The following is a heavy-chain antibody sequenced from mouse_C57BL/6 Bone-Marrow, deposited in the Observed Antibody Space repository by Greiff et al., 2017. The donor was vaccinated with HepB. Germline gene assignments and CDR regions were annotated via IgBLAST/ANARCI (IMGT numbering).Heavy chain of an antibody. V-gene: IGHV3-6*01. J-gene: IGHJ3*01. CDR2: ISYDGSN. D-gene: IGHD2-3*01. CDR3: AREMGFAY. Sequence: EVQLQESGPGLVKPSQSLSLPCSVTGYSITSGYYWNWIRQFPGNKLEWMGYISYDGSNNYNPSLKTRISITRDTSKNQFFLKLNSVTTEDTATYYCAREMGFAYWGQGTLVTVSA. CDR1: GYSITSGYY.